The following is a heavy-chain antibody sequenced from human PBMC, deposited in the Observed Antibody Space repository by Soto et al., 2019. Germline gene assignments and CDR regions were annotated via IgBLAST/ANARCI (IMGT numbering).Heavy chain of an antibody. CDR2: INHSGST. D-gene: IGHD3-3*01. CDR1: GGSFSGYY. V-gene: IGHV4-34*01. CDR3: ARKSVLRFLEWLFSGSHFDY. J-gene: IGHJ4*02. Sequence: PSETLSLTCAVYGGSFSGYYWSWIRQPPGKGLEWIGEINHSGSTNYNPSLKSRVTISVDTSKNQFSLKLSSVTAADTAVYYCARKSVLRFLEWLFSGSHFDYWGQGTLVTVSS.